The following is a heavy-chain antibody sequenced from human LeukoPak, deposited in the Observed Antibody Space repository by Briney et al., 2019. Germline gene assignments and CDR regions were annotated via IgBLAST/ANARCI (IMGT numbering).Heavy chain of an antibody. CDR2: LLYNGST. Sequence: SETLSLTCTVAGGSISSDVHYWDWIRQAPGKGLEWIGSLLYNGSTWYNPSLESRVTISVDTSENQFSLRLTSVNAADTALYFCTRRGSGNGGTYAGMDVWGPGTSVTVSS. CDR1: GGSISSDVHY. V-gene: IGHV4-39*01. CDR3: TRRGSGNGGTYAGMDV. J-gene: IGHJ6*02. D-gene: IGHD1-26*01.